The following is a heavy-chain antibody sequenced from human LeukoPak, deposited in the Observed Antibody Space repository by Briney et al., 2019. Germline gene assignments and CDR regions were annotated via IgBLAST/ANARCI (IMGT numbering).Heavy chain of an antibody. CDR1: GGSISSYY. CDR2: IFYSGST. D-gene: IGHD3-10*01. J-gene: IGHJ5*02. Sequence: SETLSLTCTVSGGSISSYYWGWIRQPPGKGLEWIGYIFYSGSTNYNPFLKSRVTISVDKSKNQFSLKLKSVTAADTAVYYCARAGAWQIDPWGQGTLVTVSS. CDR3: ARAGAWQIDP. V-gene: IGHV4-59*01.